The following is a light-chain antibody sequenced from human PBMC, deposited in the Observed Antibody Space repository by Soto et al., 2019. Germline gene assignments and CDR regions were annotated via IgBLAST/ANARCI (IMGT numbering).Light chain of an antibody. J-gene: IGKJ1*01. CDR3: QQLGWT. Sequence: EVVLTQSPGTLSLSPGERATLSCRASQSLDSTYLAWYQQKPGQSPRLVIYGASRRATGIPDRFSGSGSGTDFTLTIGRLEPEDFGVYYCQQLGWTFGQGTKVEI. CDR2: GAS. V-gene: IGKV3-20*01. CDR1: QSLDSTY.